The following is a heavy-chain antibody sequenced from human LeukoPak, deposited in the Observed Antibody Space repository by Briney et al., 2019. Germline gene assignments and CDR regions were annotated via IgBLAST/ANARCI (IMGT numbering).Heavy chain of an antibody. CDR2: IWYDGSNK. D-gene: IGHD2-21*02. CDR3: ARAWVVTATYYFDY. Sequence: GRSLRLSCAASGFTFSSYGMHWVRQAPGKGLEWVAVIWYDGSNKYYADFVKGRFTISGDNSKNTLYLQMNSLRAEDTAVYYCARAWVVTATYYFDYWGQGTLVTVSS. CDR1: GFTFSSYG. J-gene: IGHJ4*02. V-gene: IGHV3-33*01.